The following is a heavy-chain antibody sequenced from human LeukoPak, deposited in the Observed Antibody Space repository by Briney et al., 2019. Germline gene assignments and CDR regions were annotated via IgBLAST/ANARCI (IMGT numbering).Heavy chain of an antibody. CDR3: ARRGGSSRGSQGDDY. J-gene: IGHJ4*02. D-gene: IGHD6-13*01. CDR2: ISSNNSYT. Sequence: GGSLRLSCAASGFTFSDYYMSWIRQAPGKGLEWVSYISSNNSYTNYADSVKGRFTISRDNAKNSLYLQMNSLRAEDTAVYYCARRGGSSRGSQGDDYWGQGTQVTVSS. V-gene: IGHV3-11*03. CDR1: GFTFSDYY.